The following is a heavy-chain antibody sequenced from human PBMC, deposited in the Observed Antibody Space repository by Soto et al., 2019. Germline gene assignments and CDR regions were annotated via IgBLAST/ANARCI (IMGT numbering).Heavy chain of an antibody. D-gene: IGHD6-19*01. CDR3: ARRRGLVISSTGMDV. Sequence: PSETLSLTCAVYGGSFSGYYWSWIRQPPGKGLEWIGEINHSGSTNYNPSLKSRVTISVDTSKNQFSLKLSSVTAADTAVYYCARRRGLVISSTGMDVWGQGTTVTVSS. CDR2: INHSGST. V-gene: IGHV4-34*01. CDR1: GGSFSGYY. J-gene: IGHJ6*02.